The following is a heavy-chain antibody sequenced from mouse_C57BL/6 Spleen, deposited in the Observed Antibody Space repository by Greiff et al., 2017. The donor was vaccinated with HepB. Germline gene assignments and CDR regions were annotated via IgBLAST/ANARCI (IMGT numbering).Heavy chain of an antibody. J-gene: IGHJ3*01. CDR2: IDPSDSYT. D-gene: IGHD1-1*01. CDR1: GYTFTSYW. V-gene: IGHV1-50*01. CDR3: ASRGYYGSSPY. Sequence: QVQLQQPGAELVKPGASVKLSCKASGYTFTSYWMQWVKQRPGQGLEWIGEIDPSDSYTNYNQKFKGKATLTVDTSSSTAYMQLSSLTSEDSAVYYCASRGYYGSSPYWGQGTLVTVSA.